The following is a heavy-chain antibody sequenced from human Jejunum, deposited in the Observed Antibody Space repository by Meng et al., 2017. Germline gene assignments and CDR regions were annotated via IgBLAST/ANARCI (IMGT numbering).Heavy chain of an antibody. D-gene: IGHD3-10*01. CDR2: IFYNGHT. CDR3: ARDTRNLVRETGPF. V-gene: IGHV4-39*07. CDR1: CVSIRTSPYE. Sequence: QLQELGRGVVHPSASRSLTFTVSCVSIRTSPYEWGWIRQPPGKGLEWIGSIFYNGHTYYNPSLKSRVTISLDTSKNQFSLKLSSVTAADTAVYYCARDTRNLVRETGPFWGQGTLVTVSS. J-gene: IGHJ4*02.